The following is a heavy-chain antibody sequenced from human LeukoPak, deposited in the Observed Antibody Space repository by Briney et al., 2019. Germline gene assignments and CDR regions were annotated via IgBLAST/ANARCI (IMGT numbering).Heavy chain of an antibody. J-gene: IGHJ6*04. Sequence: ASVKVSCKASGYTFTCYYMHWVRQAPGQGLEWMGWINPNSGGTNYAQKFQGRVTMTRDTSISTAYMELSRLRSDDTAVYYCASAYSSSSYDDMDVWGKGTTVTVSS. CDR2: INPNSGGT. V-gene: IGHV1-2*02. CDR3: ASAYSSSSYDDMDV. CDR1: GYTFTCYY. D-gene: IGHD6-6*01.